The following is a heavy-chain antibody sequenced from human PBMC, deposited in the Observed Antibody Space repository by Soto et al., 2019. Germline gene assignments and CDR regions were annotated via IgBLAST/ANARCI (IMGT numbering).Heavy chain of an antibody. J-gene: IGHJ4*02. CDR1: GFTFSSYG. CDR2: IWYDGSNK. Sequence: GGSLRLSCAASGFTFSSYGMHWVRQAPGKGLEWVAVIWYDGSNKYYADSVKGRFTISRDNSKNTLYLQMNSLRAEDTAVYYCARDRGVYANYYFDYWGQGTLVTVSS. D-gene: IGHD2-8*01. CDR3: ARDRGVYANYYFDY. V-gene: IGHV3-33*01.